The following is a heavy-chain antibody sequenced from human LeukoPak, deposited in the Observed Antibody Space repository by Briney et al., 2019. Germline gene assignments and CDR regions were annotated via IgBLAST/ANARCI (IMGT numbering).Heavy chain of an antibody. J-gene: IGHJ5*02. D-gene: IGHD3-10*01. CDR3: ARFYGSGSYYWTATKYNWFDP. CDR1: GGSISSYY. Sequence: KPSETLSLTCTVSGGSISSYYWSWIRQPPGKGLEWIGYIYYSGSTNYNPSLKSRVTISVDTSKNQFSLKLSSVTAADTAVYYCARFYGSGSYYWTATKYNWFDPWGQGTLVTVSS. V-gene: IGHV4-59*01. CDR2: IYYSGST.